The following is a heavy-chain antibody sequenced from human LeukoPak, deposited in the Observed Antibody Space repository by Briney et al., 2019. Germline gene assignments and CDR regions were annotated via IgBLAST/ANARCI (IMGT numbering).Heavy chain of an antibody. J-gene: IGHJ6*03. D-gene: IGHD1-7*01. CDR1: GFTFSSYE. Sequence: GGSLRLSCAASGFTFSSYEMNWVRQAPGKGLEWVSYISSSGSTIYYADSVKGRFTISRDNAKNSLYLQMNSLRAEDTAVYYCAKRRGLELLYYYYMDVWGKGTTVTVSS. CDR3: AKRRGLELLYYYYMDV. V-gene: IGHV3-48*03. CDR2: ISSSGSTI.